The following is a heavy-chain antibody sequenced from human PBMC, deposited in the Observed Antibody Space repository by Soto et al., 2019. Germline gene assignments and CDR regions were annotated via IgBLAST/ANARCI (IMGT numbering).Heavy chain of an antibody. D-gene: IGHD2-15*01. CDR2: ISGSGGST. Sequence: GGSLRLSCAASGFTFSSYAMSWVRQAPGKGLEWVSAISGSGGSTYYADSVKGRFTISRDNSKNTLYLQMNSLRAEDTALYYCAKDPLGGTCCNAHYWGQGNLVTVSS. V-gene: IGHV3-23*01. CDR3: AKDPLGGTCCNAHY. J-gene: IGHJ4*02. CDR1: GFTFSSYA.